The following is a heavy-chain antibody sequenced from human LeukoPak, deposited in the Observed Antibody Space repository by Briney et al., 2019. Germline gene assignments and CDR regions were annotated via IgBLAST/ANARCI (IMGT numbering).Heavy chain of an antibody. CDR2: MNPNSGNT. D-gene: IGHD6-19*01. CDR3: ARDHSSGWYGYDAFDI. CDR1: GYTFTSYD. J-gene: IGHJ3*02. Sequence: ASVKVSCKASGYTFTSYDINWVRQATGQGLEWMGWMNPNSGNTGYAQKFQGRVTMTTDTSTSTAYMELRSLRSDDTAVYYCARDHSSGWYGYDAFDIWGQGTMVTVSS. V-gene: IGHV1-8*02.